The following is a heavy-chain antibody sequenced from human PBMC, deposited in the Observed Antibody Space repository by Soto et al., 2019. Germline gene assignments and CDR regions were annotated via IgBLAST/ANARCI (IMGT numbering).Heavy chain of an antibody. V-gene: IGHV2-5*01. CDR2: IYWNDDN. CDR1: GFSLSTRGVG. CDR3: ARRQGYGGREYYFDY. D-gene: IGHD4-17*01. Sequence: QITLKESGPTLVKPTQTLTLTCTFSGFSLSTRGVGVGWIRQPPGKALEWLALIYWNDDNHYSPSLQSRLTLTKDTSKNQVVLTMTNMDPVDAATYYCARRQGYGGREYYFDYWGQGTLVTVSS. J-gene: IGHJ4*02.